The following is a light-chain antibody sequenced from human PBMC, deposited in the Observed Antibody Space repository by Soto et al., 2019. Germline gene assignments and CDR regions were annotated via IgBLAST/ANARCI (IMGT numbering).Light chain of an antibody. J-gene: IGKJ4*01. V-gene: IGKV3-11*01. CDR1: QSVSSY. CDR3: QQRRNWPPLT. CDR2: DAS. Sequence: EIVLTQSPATLSLSPGERATLSCRASQSVSSYLAWYQQKPGQAPRLLIYDASNRATGIPAGFSGSGSGTDFTLTISSLEPEDFAVYYCQQRRNWPPLTFGGGTKVDIK.